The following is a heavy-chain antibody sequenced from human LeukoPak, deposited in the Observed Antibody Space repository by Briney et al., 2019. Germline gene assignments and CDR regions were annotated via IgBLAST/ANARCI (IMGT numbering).Heavy chain of an antibody. CDR1: GGSISSYY. Sequence: PSETLSLTCTVSGGSISSYYWSWIRQPPGKGLEWIGYIYYSGSTNYNPSLKSRVTISVDTSKNQFSLKLSSVTAADTAVYYCAKDVCNGAGCHFFDYWGQGTVVTVSS. J-gene: IGHJ4*02. CDR2: IYYSGST. V-gene: IGHV4-59*01. D-gene: IGHD2-15*01. CDR3: AKDVCNGAGCHFFDY.